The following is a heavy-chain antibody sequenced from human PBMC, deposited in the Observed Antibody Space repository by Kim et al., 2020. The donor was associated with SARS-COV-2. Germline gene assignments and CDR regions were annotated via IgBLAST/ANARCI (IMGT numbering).Heavy chain of an antibody. J-gene: IGHJ3*02. V-gene: IGHV3-53*04. CDR3: ARAVQGAFDI. Sequence: STYYAASVKGRFTISRHNCKNTLYLQMKSLRAEETAVDYWARAVQGAFDIWGQGTMGTVSS. CDR2: ST.